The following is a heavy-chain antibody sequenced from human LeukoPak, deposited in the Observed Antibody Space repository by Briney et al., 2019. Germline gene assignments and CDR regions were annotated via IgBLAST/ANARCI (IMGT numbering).Heavy chain of an antibody. Sequence: PSETLSLTCTVSGYSISSGYYWGWIRQPPGKGLEWIGSIYHSGSTYYNPSLKSRVTISVDTSKNQFSLKLSSVTAADTAVYYCARVVRGVITAPGGYFDYWGQGTLVTVSS. J-gene: IGHJ4*02. V-gene: IGHV4-38-2*02. CDR1: GYSISSGYY. CDR3: ARVVRGVITAPGGYFDY. D-gene: IGHD3-10*01. CDR2: IYHSGST.